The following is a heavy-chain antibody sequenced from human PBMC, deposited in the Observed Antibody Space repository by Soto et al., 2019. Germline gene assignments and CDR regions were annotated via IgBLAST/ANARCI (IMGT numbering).Heavy chain of an antibody. CDR2: INPSGGST. J-gene: IGHJ6*02. Sequence: ASVKVSCKASGYTFTSYYMHWVRQAPGQGLEWMGIINPSGGSTSYAQKFQGRVTMTRDTSTSTVYMELSSLISEDTAVYFCARDLWFGELSGGYYYYAMDVWG. D-gene: IGHD3-10*01. CDR3: ARDLWFGELSGGYYYYAMDV. CDR1: GYTFTSYY. V-gene: IGHV1-46*01.